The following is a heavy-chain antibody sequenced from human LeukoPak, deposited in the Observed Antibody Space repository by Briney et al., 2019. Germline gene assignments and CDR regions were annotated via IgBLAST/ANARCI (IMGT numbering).Heavy chain of an antibody. D-gene: IGHD2-21*01. J-gene: IGHJ4*02. CDR3: ARVLGLAGNRDVDY. Sequence: GGSLRLSCAASGFTFSSYAMSWVRQAPGKGLEWVSVISVGGGSTYYADSVKGRFTISSDNSKNTLYLQMNSLRAEDTAVYYCARVLGLAGNRDVDYWGQGTLVTVSS. V-gene: IGHV3-23*01. CDR1: GFTFSSYA. CDR2: ISVGGGST.